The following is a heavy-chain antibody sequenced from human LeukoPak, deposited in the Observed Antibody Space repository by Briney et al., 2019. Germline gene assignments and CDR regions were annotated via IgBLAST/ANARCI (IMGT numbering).Heavy chain of an antibody. D-gene: IGHD2-2*02. CDR1: GGSFSGYY. J-gene: IGHJ5*02. Sequence: SETLSLTCAVYGGSFSGYYWSWIRQPPGKGLEWIGEINHSGSTNYNPSLKSRVTISVDTSKNQFSLKLSSVTAADTAVYYCATGKMKYLLDPWGQGTLVTVSS. CDR3: ATGKMKYLLDP. CDR2: INHSGST. V-gene: IGHV4-34*01.